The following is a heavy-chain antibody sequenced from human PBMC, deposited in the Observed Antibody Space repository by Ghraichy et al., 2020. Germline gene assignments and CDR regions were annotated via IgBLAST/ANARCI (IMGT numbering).Heavy chain of an antibody. J-gene: IGHJ4*02. CDR1: GFTFSSSW. V-gene: IGHV3-74*01. CDR3: ARDVAYYGSGSHVY. CDR2: INSDGSTT. D-gene: IGHD3-10*01. Sequence: GESLNISCAASGFTFSSSWMHWVRQAPGKGLVWVSRINSDGSTTTYADSVKGRFTISRYNAKNTLYLQMNSLRVEDTAVYYCARDVAYYGSGSHVYWGQGALVTVSS.